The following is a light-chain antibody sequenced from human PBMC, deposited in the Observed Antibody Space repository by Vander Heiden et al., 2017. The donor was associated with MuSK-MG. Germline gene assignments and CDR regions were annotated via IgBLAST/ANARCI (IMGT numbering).Light chain of an antibody. CDR2: DAS. CDR3: QQRINWPPMST. J-gene: IGKJ4*01. Sequence: EIVLTQSPATLSLSPGERATLSCRASQSVSSYLAWYQQKPGQAPRLLIYDASNRATGIPARFSGSGSGTDFTLTISSREPEDFAVYYCQQRINWPPMSTFGGGTKVEIK. CDR1: QSVSSY. V-gene: IGKV3-11*01.